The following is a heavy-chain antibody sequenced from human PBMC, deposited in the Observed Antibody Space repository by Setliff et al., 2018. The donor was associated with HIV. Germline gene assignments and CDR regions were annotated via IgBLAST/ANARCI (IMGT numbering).Heavy chain of an antibody. CDR1: GGSVTSGGHY. V-gene: IGHV4-31*02. CDR3: ARGGNSRAAWFDS. Sequence: PSETLSLTCTVSGGSVTSGGHYWSWIRQQPGKAPEWIGYIHYTGSNFYNPSLTDSLTISVDTSKNQFSLKLSYVTAADTAVYYCARGGNSRAAWFDSWGQGTLVTVSS. CDR2: IHYTGSN. J-gene: IGHJ5*01. D-gene: IGHD5-12*01.